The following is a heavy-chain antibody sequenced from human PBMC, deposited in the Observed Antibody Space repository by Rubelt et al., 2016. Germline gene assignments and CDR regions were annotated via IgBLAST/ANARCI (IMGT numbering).Heavy chain of an antibody. CDR2: INPSGGST. V-gene: IGHV1-46*01. CDR3: ARVYESSDTYYLDY. J-gene: IGHJ4*02. Sequence: QVQLVQSGAEVKKPGASVKVSCKASGYTFTSYYMHWVRQAPGQGLEWMGIINPSGGSTGYGQKFQGRVTMTRDTSTRTVYMELRSLRSDDTAVYYGARVYESSDTYYLDYGGQGTLVTVSS. CDR1: GYTFTSYY. D-gene: IGHD3-22*01.